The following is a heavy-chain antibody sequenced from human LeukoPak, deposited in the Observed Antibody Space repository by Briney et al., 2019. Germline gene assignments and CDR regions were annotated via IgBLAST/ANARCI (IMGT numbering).Heavy chain of an antibody. CDR2: INHSGST. CDR3: ARLWVRRYFDWAPRYYFDY. V-gene: IGHV4-34*01. J-gene: IGHJ4*02. D-gene: IGHD3-9*01. Sequence: SETLSLTCAVYGGSFSGYYWSWIRQPPGKGLEWIGEINHSGSTNYNPSLKSRVTISVDTSKNQFSLKLSSVTAADTAVYYCARLWVRRYFDWAPRYYFDYWGQGTLVTVSS. CDR1: GGSFSGYY.